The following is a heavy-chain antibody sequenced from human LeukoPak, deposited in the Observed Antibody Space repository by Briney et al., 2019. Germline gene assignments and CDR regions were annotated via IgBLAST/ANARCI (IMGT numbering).Heavy chain of an antibody. V-gene: IGHV3-7*03. Sequence: PGGSLRLSCAACGFTFSSYWMSWVRQAPGKGLEWVANIKQDGSEKYYVDSVKGRFTISRDNAKNSLYLQMNSLRAEDTAVYYCARMYSSGWYYFDYWGQGTLVTVSS. CDR1: GFTFSSYW. CDR3: ARMYSSGWYYFDY. D-gene: IGHD6-19*01. J-gene: IGHJ4*02. CDR2: IKQDGSEK.